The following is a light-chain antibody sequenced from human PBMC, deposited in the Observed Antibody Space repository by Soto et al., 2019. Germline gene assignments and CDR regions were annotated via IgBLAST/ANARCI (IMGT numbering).Light chain of an antibody. CDR3: QQFNSYLCPIT. V-gene: IGKV1-13*02. CDR2: DAS. Sequence: AIPLTQSPSSLSASVGDRVTITCRASQGISSALAWYQQKPGKAPKLLIYDASSLESGVPSRFSGSGSGTDFTLTISSLQPEDFATYYCQQFNSYLCPITFGQGTRLEIK. J-gene: IGKJ5*01. CDR1: QGISSA.